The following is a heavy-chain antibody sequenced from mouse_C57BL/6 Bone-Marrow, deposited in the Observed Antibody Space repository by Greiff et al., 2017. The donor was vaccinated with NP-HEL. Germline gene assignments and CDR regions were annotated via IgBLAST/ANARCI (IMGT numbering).Heavy chain of an antibody. D-gene: IGHD1-1*01. CDR3: ARHEGYGSSLYWYFDV. V-gene: IGHV5-6*01. CDR1: GFTFSSYG. J-gene: IGHJ1*03. CDR2: ISSGGSYT. Sequence: EVQLVESGGDLVKPGGSLKLSCAASGFTFSSYGMSWVRQTPDKRLEWVATISSGGSYTYYPDSVKGRFTISSDNAKNTLYLQMSSLKSEDTAMYYCARHEGYGSSLYWYFDVWGTGTTVTVSS.